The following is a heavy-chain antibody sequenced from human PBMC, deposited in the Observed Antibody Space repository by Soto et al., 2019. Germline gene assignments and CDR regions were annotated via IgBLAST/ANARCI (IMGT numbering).Heavy chain of an antibody. CDR3: ARGRSANYCDSRTYPTFDY. CDR1: GGSFSGHY. Sequence: QVQLQQWGAGLLKPSETLSLTCAVYGGSFSGHYWIWIRQPPGKGLGWIGEINYSGSTSYNPSLTSRVTMSVDMSKNQFSLKLSSVAAADTALYYCARGRSANYCDSRTYPTFDYWGQGIMVTVSS. CDR2: INYSGST. J-gene: IGHJ4*02. V-gene: IGHV4-34*01. D-gene: IGHD3-22*01.